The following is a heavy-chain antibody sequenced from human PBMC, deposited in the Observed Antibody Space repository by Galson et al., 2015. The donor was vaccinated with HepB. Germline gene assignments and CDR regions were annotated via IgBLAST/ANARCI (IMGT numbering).Heavy chain of an antibody. CDR2: IYPGDSDT. J-gene: IGHJ6*02. V-gene: IGHV5-51*01. CDR1: GYSFTSYW. CDR3: ARQGGYSHPTKYYYYYGMDV. D-gene: IGHD5-18*01. Sequence: QSGAEVKKPGESLKISCKGSGYSFTSYWIGWVRQVPGKGLEWMGIIYPGDSDTRYSPSFQGQVTISADKSISTAYLQWSSLKASDTAMYYCARQGGYSHPTKYYYYYGMDVWGQGTTVTVSS.